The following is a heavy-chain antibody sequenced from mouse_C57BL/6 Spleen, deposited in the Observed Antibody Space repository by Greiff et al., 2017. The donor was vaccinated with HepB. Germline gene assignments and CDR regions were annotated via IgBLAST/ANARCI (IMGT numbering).Heavy chain of an antibody. Sequence: EVQLQQSGPELVKPGASVKISCKASGYTFTDYYMNWVKQSHGKSLEWIGDINPNNGGTSYNQKFKGKATLTVDKSSSTAYMELRSLTSEDSAVYYCARNDHLPYYAMDYWGQGTSVTVSS. CDR1: GYTFTDYY. D-gene: IGHD2-1*01. V-gene: IGHV1-26*01. CDR3: ARNDHLPYYAMDY. J-gene: IGHJ4*01. CDR2: INPNNGGT.